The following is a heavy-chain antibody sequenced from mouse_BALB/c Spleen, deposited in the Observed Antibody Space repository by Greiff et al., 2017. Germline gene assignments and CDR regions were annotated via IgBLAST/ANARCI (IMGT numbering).Heavy chain of an antibody. CDR2: IDPANGNT. Sequence: EVMLVESGAELVKPGASVKLSCTASGFNIKDTYMHWVKQRPEQGLEWIGRIDPANGNTKYDPKFQGKATITADTSSNTAYLQLSSLTSEDTAVYYCARGSGYSENDVWGAGTTVTVSS. J-gene: IGHJ1*01. CDR3: ARGSGYSENDV. CDR1: GFNIKDTY. V-gene: IGHV14-3*02. D-gene: IGHD2-3*01.